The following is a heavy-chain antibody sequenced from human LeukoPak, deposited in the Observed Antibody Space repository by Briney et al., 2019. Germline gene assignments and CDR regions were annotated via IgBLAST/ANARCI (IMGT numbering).Heavy chain of an antibody. CDR3: ASWGWLQSPVQH. CDR2: IYYSGST. Sequence: PSETLSLTCTVSGGSISSSSYYWGWIRQPPGKGLEWIGSIYYSGSTYYNPSLKSRVTISVDTSKNQFSLKLSSVTAADTAVYYCASWGWLQSPVQHWGQGTLVTVSS. V-gene: IGHV4-39*07. J-gene: IGHJ1*01. D-gene: IGHD5-24*01. CDR1: GGSISSSSYY.